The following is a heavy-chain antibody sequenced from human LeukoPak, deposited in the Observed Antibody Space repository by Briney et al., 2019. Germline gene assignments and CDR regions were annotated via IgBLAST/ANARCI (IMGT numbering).Heavy chain of an antibody. CDR2: IRSKAYGGTT. CDR1: GFTFGDYA. V-gene: IGHV3-49*04. CDR3: TRDSSSWYRGYYYYYYGMDV. Sequence: PGGSLRLSCTASGFTFGDYAMSWVRKAPGKGLEWVGFIRSKAYGGTTEYAASVKGRFTISRDDSKSIAYLQMNSLKTEDTAVYYCTRDSSSWYRGYYYYYYGMDVWGKGTTVTVSS. J-gene: IGHJ6*04. D-gene: IGHD6-13*01.